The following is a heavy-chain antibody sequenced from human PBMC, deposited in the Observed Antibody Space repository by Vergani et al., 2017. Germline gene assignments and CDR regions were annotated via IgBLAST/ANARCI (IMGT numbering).Heavy chain of an antibody. V-gene: IGHV3-9*01. CDR1: GFTFNGYA. CDR2: IDWKSGSV. D-gene: IGHD3-3*01. J-gene: IGHJ6*03. Sequence: EVRLVESGGDLVQPGRSLRLSCEASGFTFNGYAMHWVRQVPGKGLEWISGIDWKSGSVGYADSVKGRFTITRDNAKKSLYLQMNSLRGDDTALYYCARFSRPYYDFWSGYYVTDYYYMDVWGKGTTVTVSS. CDR3: ARFSRPYYDFWSGYYVTDYYYMDV.